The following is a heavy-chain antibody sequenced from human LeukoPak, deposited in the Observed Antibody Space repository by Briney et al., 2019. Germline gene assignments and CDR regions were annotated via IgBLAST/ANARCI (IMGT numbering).Heavy chain of an antibody. CDR2: ISSSSSYI. Sequence: GGSLRLSCAASGFTFSSYSMNWVRQAPGKGPEWVSSISSSSSYIYYADSVKGRFTISRDNAKNSLYLQMNSLRAEDTAVYYCARRRCSGGSCYSDYWGQGTLVTVSS. V-gene: IGHV3-21*01. J-gene: IGHJ4*02. CDR1: GFTFSSYS. D-gene: IGHD2-15*01. CDR3: ARRRCSGGSCYSDY.